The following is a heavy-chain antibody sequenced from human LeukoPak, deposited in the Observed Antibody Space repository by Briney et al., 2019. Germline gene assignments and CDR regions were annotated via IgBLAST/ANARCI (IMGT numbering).Heavy chain of an antibody. V-gene: IGHV3-23*01. J-gene: IGHJ3*02. CDR3: ATRVMFASTKRGAFHI. CDR2: ISGNSGNT. Sequence: GGSLRLSCAASGFTFSSYATNWVRQAPGKGLEWVSGISGNSGNTYYAESVKGRFTISRDNSKKTLYLQMNSLRAEDTAMYYCATRVMFASTKRGAFHIWGQGTMVTVSS. D-gene: IGHD2-8*01. CDR1: GFTFSSYA.